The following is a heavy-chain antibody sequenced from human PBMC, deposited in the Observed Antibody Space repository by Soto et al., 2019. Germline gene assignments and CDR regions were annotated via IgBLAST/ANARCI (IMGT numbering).Heavy chain of an antibody. V-gene: IGHV3-23*01. J-gene: IGHJ6*02. Sequence: GGSLSLSCAASGFIFNNYAMSWVRQAPGKGLEWVSVICGSGGTTFYADSVKGRFTISRDDSKNTLYLQMNSLRAEDSAVYYCARDGGIAARHYYGMDVWGQGTTVTVSS. CDR1: GFIFNNYA. CDR2: ICGSGGTT. CDR3: ARDGGIAARHYYGMDV. D-gene: IGHD6-6*01.